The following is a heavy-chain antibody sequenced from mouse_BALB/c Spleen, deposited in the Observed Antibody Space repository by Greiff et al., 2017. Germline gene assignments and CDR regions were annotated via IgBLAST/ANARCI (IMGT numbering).Heavy chain of an antibody. Sequence: VHVKQSGPELVKPGASVKISCKASGYTFTDYNMHWVKQSHGKSLEWIGYIYPYNGGTGYNQKFKSKATLTVDNSSSTAYMELRSLTSEDSAVYYCARSYYYGSSQYYFDYWGQGTTLTVSS. D-gene: IGHD1-1*01. J-gene: IGHJ2*01. CDR3: ARSYYYGSSQYYFDY. V-gene: IGHV1S29*02. CDR2: IYPYNGGT. CDR1: GYTFTDYN.